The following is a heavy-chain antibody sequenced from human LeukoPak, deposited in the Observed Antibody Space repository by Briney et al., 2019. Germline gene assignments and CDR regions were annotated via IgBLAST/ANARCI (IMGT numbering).Heavy chain of an antibody. CDR3: ARGGRVLRFLEWLSGGAFDI. Sequence: GASVKVSCKASGYTFTGYYMHWVRQAPGQGLEWMGWINPNSGGTNYAQKFQGWVTMTRDTSISTAYMELSRLRSDDTAVYYCARGGRVLRFLEWLSGGAFDIWGQGTMVTVSS. CDR1: GYTFTGYY. V-gene: IGHV1-2*04. D-gene: IGHD3-3*01. J-gene: IGHJ3*02. CDR2: INPNSGGT.